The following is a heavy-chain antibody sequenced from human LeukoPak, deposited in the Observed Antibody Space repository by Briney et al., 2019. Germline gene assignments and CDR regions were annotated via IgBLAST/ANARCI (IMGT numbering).Heavy chain of an antibody. J-gene: IGHJ1*01. Sequence: GGSLRPSCAASGFAVSSNHMNWVRQAPGEGLEWVSVIFNGGSTYYADSVKGRFTISRDNSKNTLYLQMNSLRAEDTAVYYCATSIVGLTYDEHFQHWGQGTLVTVSS. CDR3: ATSIVGLTYDEHFQH. CDR2: IFNGGST. D-gene: IGHD1-26*01. V-gene: IGHV3-53*01. CDR1: GFAVSSNH.